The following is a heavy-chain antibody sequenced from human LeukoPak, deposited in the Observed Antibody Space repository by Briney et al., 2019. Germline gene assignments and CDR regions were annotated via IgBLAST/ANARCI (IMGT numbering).Heavy chain of an antibody. J-gene: IGHJ5*02. V-gene: IGHV5-51*01. CDR3: ARHGLRAYSNWFDP. Sequence: GESLKISCKGSGYSITNYWIGWVRQMPGKGLEWMGIFYPGDSDTRYGPSFQGQVTISADKSISTAYLQWSSLKASVTAMYYCARHGLRAYSNWFDPWGEGTLVTVSS. CDR1: GYSITNYW. CDR2: FYPGDSDT. D-gene: IGHD4-17*01.